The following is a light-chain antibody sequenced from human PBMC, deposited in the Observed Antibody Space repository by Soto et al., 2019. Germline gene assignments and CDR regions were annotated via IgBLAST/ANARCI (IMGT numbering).Light chain of an antibody. V-gene: IGKV1-5*01. CDR3: QHYHNYST. Sequence: DIQMTQSPSTLSTSVGDRVSITCRASQSISSWLAWYQQKPGKAPNLLIYQASSLESGVPSRLSGSGSGTEFTLTISSLTPDDFATHYCQHYHNYSTFGQGTKVDIK. CDR2: QAS. J-gene: IGKJ1*01. CDR1: QSISSW.